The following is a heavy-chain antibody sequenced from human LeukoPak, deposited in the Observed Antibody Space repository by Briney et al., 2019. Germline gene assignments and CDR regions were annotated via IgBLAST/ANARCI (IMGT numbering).Heavy chain of an antibody. CDR3: ARDYYDSSGYGNLDY. Sequence: SVKVSCKASGGTXSSYAISGVRQAPGQGLEWMGGIIPIFGTANYAQKFQGRVTITADESTSTAYMELSSLRSEDTAVYYCARDYYDSSGYGNLDYWGQGTLVTVSS. CDR2: IIPIFGTA. J-gene: IGHJ4*02. CDR1: GGTXSSYA. V-gene: IGHV1-69*01. D-gene: IGHD3-22*01.